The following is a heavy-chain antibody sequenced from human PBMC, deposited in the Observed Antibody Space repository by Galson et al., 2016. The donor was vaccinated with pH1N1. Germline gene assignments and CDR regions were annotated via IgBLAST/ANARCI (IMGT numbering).Heavy chain of an antibody. Sequence: SLRLSCAASGFSFSETAMHWVRHASGKGLEWLGRIRSKANNFATAYAASLKGRFTISRDDSNNMAYLQMSSLKTEDTAVYFCTGQGPMVRGVARWLDYWGQGTLVTVSS. CDR3: TGQGPMVRGVARWLDY. D-gene: IGHD3-10*01. J-gene: IGHJ4*02. CDR1: GFSFSETA. CDR2: IRSKANNFAT. V-gene: IGHV3-73*01.